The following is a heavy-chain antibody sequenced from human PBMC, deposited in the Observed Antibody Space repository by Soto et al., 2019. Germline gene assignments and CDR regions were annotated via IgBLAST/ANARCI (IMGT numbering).Heavy chain of an antibody. D-gene: IGHD3-10*01. CDR1: GYTFTSYY. Sequence: GASVGVSCKXSGYTFTSYYMHWVRQAPGQGLEWMGIINPSGGSTSYAQKFQGRVTMTRDTSTSTVYMELSSLRSEDTAVYYCARHGLVPGSYGVYYYGMDVWGQGTTVTVSS. V-gene: IGHV1-46*01. J-gene: IGHJ6*02. CDR2: INPSGGST. CDR3: ARHGLVPGSYGVYYYGMDV.